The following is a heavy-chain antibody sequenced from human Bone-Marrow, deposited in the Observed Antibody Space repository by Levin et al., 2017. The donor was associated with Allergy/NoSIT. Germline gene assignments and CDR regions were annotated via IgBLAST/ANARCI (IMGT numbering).Heavy chain of an antibody. CDR3: ASTDCGGDCFDYFDY. D-gene: IGHD2-21*02. J-gene: IGHJ4*02. V-gene: IGHV3-49*03. CDR1: GFNFGDYA. Sequence: GESLKISCTASGFNFGDYAMSWFRQAPGKGLEWVGFIRSKVFGGTAEYAASVKGRFTISRDDSKSIAYLQMNSLKTEDTAVYYCASTDCGGDCFDYFDYWGQGSLVIVSS. CDR2: IRSKVFGGTA.